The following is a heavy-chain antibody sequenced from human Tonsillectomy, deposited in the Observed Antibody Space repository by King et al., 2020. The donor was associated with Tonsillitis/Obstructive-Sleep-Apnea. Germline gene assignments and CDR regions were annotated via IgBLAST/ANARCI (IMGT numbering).Heavy chain of an antibody. CDR3: ARAYEGSSSRGSQSNSFDP. D-gene: IGHD6-19*01. CDR1: GYTFTSYG. Sequence: QLVQSGAEVKKPGASVKVSCKASGYTFTSYGISWVRQAPGQGLEWMGWISAYNGNTNYAQKLQGTVTMTTDTSTSTAYMELRSLRSDDTAVYYCARAYEGSSSRGSQSNSFDPWGQGTLVTVSS. J-gene: IGHJ5*02. CDR2: ISAYNGNT. V-gene: IGHV1-18*01.